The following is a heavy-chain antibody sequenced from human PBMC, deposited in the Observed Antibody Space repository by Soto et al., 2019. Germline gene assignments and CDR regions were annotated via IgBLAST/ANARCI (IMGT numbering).Heavy chain of an antibody. D-gene: IGHD3-9*01. J-gene: IGHJ4*02. V-gene: IGHV3-23*01. Sequence: EVQLLESGGDLVQPGGSLRLSCAASGFTFRSYAMNWVRQAPGKGLEWVSVISGSGGKTYYADSVRGRCTISRDNSHNTLYLQMVSLRVEDTALYYCAKGLSPSYLDILAGPDYWGQGTLVTVSS. CDR2: ISGSGGKT. CDR1: GFTFRSYA. CDR3: AKGLSPSYLDILAGPDY.